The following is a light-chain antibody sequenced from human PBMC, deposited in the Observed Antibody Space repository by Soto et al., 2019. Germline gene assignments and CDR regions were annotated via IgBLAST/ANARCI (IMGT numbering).Light chain of an antibody. CDR2: AAS. J-gene: IGKJ5*01. V-gene: IGKV1-39*01. Sequence: DIQMTQCPSSLSASVGDRVTITCRASQSISSYLNWYQQKPGKAPKLLIYAASSLQSGVPSRFSGSGSGTDFTLTISSLQPEDFATYYCQQSYNTPITFGHGTRLEIK. CDR3: QQSYNTPIT. CDR1: QSISSY.